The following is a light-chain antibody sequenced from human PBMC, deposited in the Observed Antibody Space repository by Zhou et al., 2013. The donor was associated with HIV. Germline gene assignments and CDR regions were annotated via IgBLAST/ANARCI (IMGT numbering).Light chain of an antibody. J-gene: IGKJ3*01. CDR2: GAS. Sequence: EIVLTQSPGTLSLSPGERATLSCRASQSVSSSYLAWYQQKPGQAPRLLIYGASNRATGIPDRFSGSGSGTDFTLTISRLEPEDFAVYYCQQYGSSPRFGPGTKWISN. CDR3: QQYGSSPR. V-gene: IGKV3-20*01. CDR1: QSVSSSY.